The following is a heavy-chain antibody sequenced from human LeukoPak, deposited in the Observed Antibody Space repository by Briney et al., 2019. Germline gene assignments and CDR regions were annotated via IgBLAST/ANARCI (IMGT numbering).Heavy chain of an antibody. V-gene: IGHV3-21*01. D-gene: IGHD3-9*01. CDR2: ISSSSSYI. CDR1: GFTFSSYS. Sequence: GGSLRLSCAASGFTFSSYSMNWVRQAPGKGLEWVSSISSSSSYIYYADSVKGRFTISRDNAKNSLYLQMTSLRAEDTAVYYCARTYDILTGPFDYWGQGTLVTASS. CDR3: ARTYDILTGPFDY. J-gene: IGHJ4*02.